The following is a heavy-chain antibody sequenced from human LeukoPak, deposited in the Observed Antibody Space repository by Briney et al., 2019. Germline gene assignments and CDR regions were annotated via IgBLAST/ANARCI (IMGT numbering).Heavy chain of an antibody. CDR1: GGTFSSYA. Sequence: SAKISCKASGGTFSSYAISWVRQAPGQGLEWMGGIIPILGTANYAQKFQGRVTITADESTSTAYMELSSLRSEDTAVYYYARVSPYDILTGYYPYWGQGTLVTVSS. V-gene: IGHV1-69*01. CDR3: ARVSPYDILTGYYPY. J-gene: IGHJ4*02. CDR2: IIPILGTA. D-gene: IGHD3-9*01.